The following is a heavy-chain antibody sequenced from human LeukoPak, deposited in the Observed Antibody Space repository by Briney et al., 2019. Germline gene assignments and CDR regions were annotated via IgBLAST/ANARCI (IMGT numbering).Heavy chain of an antibody. Sequence: GGSLRLSCAASGFTFSRSAMTWVRQGPGTGLEFVASIIYSGGATYYADSVKGRFTITRDNSKNTLYLQMNSLRAEDTALYYCAKDGLYYDGSEHVYYFDSWGQGTLVTVSS. V-gene: IGHV3-23*01. CDR2: IIYSGGAT. CDR3: AKDGLYYDGSEHVYYFDS. CDR1: GFTFSRSA. D-gene: IGHD3-22*01. J-gene: IGHJ4*02.